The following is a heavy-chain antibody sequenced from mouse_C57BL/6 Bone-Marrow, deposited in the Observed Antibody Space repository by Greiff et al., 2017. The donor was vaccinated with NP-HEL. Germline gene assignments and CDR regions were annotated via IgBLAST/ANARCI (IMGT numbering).Heavy chain of an antibody. V-gene: IGHV1-64*01. CDR2: IHPNSGST. CDR1: GYTFTSYW. Sequence: QVHVKQPGAELVKPGASVKLSCKASGYTFTSYWMHWVKQRPGQGLEWIGMIHPNSGSTNYNEKFKSKATLTVDKSSSTAYMQLSSLTSEDSAVYYCARYDGYFPYAMDYWGQGTSVTVSS. D-gene: IGHD2-3*01. CDR3: ARYDGYFPYAMDY. J-gene: IGHJ4*01.